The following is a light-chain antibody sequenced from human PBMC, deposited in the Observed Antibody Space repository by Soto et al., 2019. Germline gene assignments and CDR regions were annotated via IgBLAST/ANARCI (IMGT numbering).Light chain of an antibody. Sequence: QSALTQPRSVSGSPGQSVTISCTGSSSDVGGYNYVSWYQHHPGKAPKVVIYDVSKRPSGVPDRFSGSKSGNTASLTISARQHDEDADDYCCCSAASCNFVVGGGTKLTVL. V-gene: IGLV2-11*01. CDR1: SSDVGGYNY. J-gene: IGLJ2*01. CDR3: CCSAASCNFV. CDR2: DVS.